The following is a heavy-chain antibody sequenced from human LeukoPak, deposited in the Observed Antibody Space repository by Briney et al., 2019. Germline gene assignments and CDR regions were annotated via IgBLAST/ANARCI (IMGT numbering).Heavy chain of an antibody. J-gene: IGHJ3*02. Sequence: GGSLRLSCEGSGFTFSTYWMSWVRQAPGKGLEWVANIKQDGSEKYYVDSVKGRFTISRDNAKNSLYLQMNSLRAEDTAVYYCARERYSGYDLNAFDIWGQGTMVTVSS. V-gene: IGHV3-7*01. CDR2: IKQDGSEK. CDR1: GFTFSTYW. CDR3: ARERYSGYDLNAFDI. D-gene: IGHD5-12*01.